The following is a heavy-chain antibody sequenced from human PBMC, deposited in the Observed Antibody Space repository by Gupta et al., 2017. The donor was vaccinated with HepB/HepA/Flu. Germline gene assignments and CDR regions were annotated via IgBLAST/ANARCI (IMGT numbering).Heavy chain of an antibody. CDR1: GGSVTSSSYY. Sequence: QLQESGPGLVTPSETLSRICTVSGGSVTSSSYYWGWIRQPPGKGLGWLGSIHYSGSPYFNPSLKSRLIMSVDTSKNQFSLQVNSVTATDTAVYYCARPVDGYYDVWSGSYIGMGYMDVWGEGTSVTVSS. D-gene: IGHD3-3*01. V-gene: IGHV4-39*01. CDR2: IHYSGSP. J-gene: IGHJ6*02. CDR3: ARPVDGYYDVWSGSYIGMGYMDV.